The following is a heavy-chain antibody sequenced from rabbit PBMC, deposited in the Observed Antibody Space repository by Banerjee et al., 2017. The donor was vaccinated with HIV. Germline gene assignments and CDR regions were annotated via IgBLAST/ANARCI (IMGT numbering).Heavy chain of an antibody. V-gene: IGHV1S40*01. CDR1: GFSFSSSYY. CDR3: ARDMSGYAGYGYEYYFNL. CDR2: IYGGSSGST. J-gene: IGHJ4*01. D-gene: IGHD6-1*01. Sequence: QSLEESGGDLVKPGASLTLTCTASGFSFSSSYYMCWVRQAPGKGLEWIACIYGGSSGSTYYASWAKGRFTISKTSSTTVTLQMTSLTAADTATYFCARDMSGYAGYGYEYYFNLWGPGTLVTVS.